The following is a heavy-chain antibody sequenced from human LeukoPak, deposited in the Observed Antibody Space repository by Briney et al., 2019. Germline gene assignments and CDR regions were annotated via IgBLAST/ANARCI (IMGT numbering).Heavy chain of an antibody. CDR3: ARGGGRGYSGYDRY. CDR2: IKQDGVEK. CDR1: GFTFSSYW. D-gene: IGHD5-12*01. J-gene: IGHJ4*02. Sequence: GGSLRLSCAASGFTFSSYWMSWVRQAPGKGLEWVANIKQDGVEKYYGDSVKGRFTISRDNAKNTLYLQMNGLRAEETAVYYCARGGGRGYSGYDRYWGQGTLVTVSS. V-gene: IGHV3-7*04.